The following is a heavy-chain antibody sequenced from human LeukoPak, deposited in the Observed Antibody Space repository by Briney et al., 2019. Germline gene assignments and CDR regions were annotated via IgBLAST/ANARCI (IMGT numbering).Heavy chain of an antibody. D-gene: IGHD6-13*01. CDR1: GFSVSNNY. V-gene: IGHV3-53*01. CDR3: ARDPGIAAYFDY. J-gene: IGHJ4*02. Sequence: GGSLRLSCAVSGFSVSNNYMGWVRQAPGKGLEWVSVLYSGGFTYYADSVKGRFTISRDNAKNSLYLQMNSLRAEDTAVYYCARDPGIAAYFDYWGQGTLVTVSS. CDR2: LYSGGFT.